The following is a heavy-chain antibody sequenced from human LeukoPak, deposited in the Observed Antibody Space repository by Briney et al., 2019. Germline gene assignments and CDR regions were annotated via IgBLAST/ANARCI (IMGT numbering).Heavy chain of an antibody. V-gene: IGHV3-53*01. J-gene: IGHJ5*02. D-gene: IGHD4-17*01. CDR3: TVFGDSNH. Sequence: GGSLRLSCAASGFTGSNNYVSWVRHAPGMGLEWVSAIHSSGATCYADSVKGRFTISRDTSKNTLYLQISSLRVEDTAVYYRTVFGDSNHWGQGTLVTVSS. CDR1: GFTGSNNY. CDR2: IHSSGAT.